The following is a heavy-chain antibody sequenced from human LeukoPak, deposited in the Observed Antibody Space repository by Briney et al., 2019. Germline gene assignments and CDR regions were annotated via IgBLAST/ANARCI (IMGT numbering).Heavy chain of an antibody. Sequence: PSETLSLTCTVSGYSISSGYYWGWIRQPPGKGLEWIGSIYHSGSTYYNPSLKSRVTISVDTSKNQFSLKLSSVTAADTAVYYCARDRYDNNWFDPWGQGTLVTVSS. CDR1: GYSISSGYY. V-gene: IGHV4-38-2*02. D-gene: IGHD3-22*01. J-gene: IGHJ5*02. CDR2: IYHSGST. CDR3: ARDRYDNNWFDP.